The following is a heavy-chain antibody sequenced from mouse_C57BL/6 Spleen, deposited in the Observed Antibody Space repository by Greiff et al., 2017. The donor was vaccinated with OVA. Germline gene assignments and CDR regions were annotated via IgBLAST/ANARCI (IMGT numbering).Heavy chain of an antibody. D-gene: IGHD1-1*01. CDR2: IDPNSGGT. CDR1: GYTFTSYW. CDR3: ASTYYYGSSFQFAY. V-gene: IGHV1-72*01. Sequence: QVQLQQPGAELVKPGASVKLSCKASGYTFTSYWMHWVKQRPGRGLEWIGRIDPNSGGTKYNEKFKSKATLTVDKPSSTAYMQLSSLTSEDSAVYYCASTYYYGSSFQFAYWGQGTLVTVSA. J-gene: IGHJ3*01.